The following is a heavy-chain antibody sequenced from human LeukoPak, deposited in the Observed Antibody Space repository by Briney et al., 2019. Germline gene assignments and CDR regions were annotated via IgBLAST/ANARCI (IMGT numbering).Heavy chain of an antibody. J-gene: IGHJ4*02. D-gene: IGHD3-16*01. CDR2: IKPVGSER. V-gene: IGHV3-7*03. CDR1: GFTFSIYT. CDR3: ARWGFKGGLDY. Sequence: GGSLRLSCAASGFTFSIYTMNWVRQAPGRGLEWVANIKPVGSERYSVDSVKGRFTISRDNAKNSLYLQMNSLRAEDTAVYYCARWGFKGGLDYWGQGTLAAVSS.